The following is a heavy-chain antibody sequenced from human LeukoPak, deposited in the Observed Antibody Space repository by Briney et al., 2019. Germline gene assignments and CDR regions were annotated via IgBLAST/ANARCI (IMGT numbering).Heavy chain of an antibody. V-gene: IGHV3-30*03. Sequence: PGGSLRLSCAASGFTFSSYSMNWVRQAPGKGLEWVAVISYDGSNKYYADSVKGRFTISRDNSKNTLYLQMNSLRAEDTAVYYCARGTIFGVVINTYYFDYWGQGTLVTVSS. CDR2: ISYDGSNK. CDR3: ARGTIFGVVINTYYFDY. CDR1: GFTFSSYS. J-gene: IGHJ4*02. D-gene: IGHD3-3*01.